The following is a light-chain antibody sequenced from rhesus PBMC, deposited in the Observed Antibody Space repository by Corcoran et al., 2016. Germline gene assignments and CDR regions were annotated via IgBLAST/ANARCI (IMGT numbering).Light chain of an antibody. CDR2: EVT. CDR1: SSDIGAYDY. J-gene: IGLJ1*01. V-gene: IGLV2-32*02. CDR3: SSYSGSNTFI. Sequence: QSALTQPRSVSGSPGQSVTISCTGTSSDIGAYDYVSWHQQHPATAPKLIIYEVTKRPSGVSDRFSGSKSGNTASLTIPGLQSEDEAVYYCSSYSGSNTFIFAPGTRLTVL.